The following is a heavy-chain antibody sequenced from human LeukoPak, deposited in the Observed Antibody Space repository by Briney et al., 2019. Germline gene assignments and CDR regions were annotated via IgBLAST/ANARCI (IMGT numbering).Heavy chain of an antibody. CDR3: AKDRLGSGWYYFDY. Sequence: GGCLRLSCAAPGFTFDDYAMHWVPQAPGKGLEWGSDISWNSGSIGYADSVKGRFTIYRDNAKNSLYLQMNSLRAEDTALYYCAKDRLGSGWYYFDYWGQGTLVTVSS. CDR2: ISWNSGSI. CDR1: GFTFDDYA. D-gene: IGHD6-19*01. J-gene: IGHJ4*02. V-gene: IGHV3-9*01.